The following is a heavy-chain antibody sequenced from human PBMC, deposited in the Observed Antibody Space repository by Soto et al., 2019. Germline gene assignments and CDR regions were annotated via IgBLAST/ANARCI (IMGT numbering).Heavy chain of an antibody. CDR1: GGSISGYY. D-gene: IGHD3-22*01. Sequence: QVQLQESGPGLVKPSETLSLTCSVSGGSISGYYWSWIRQPPGKGLEWIGYIYDGDSANYNPSLDSRVIISVGPSRKQFSLRLSSVTAADTAVYYCARGYYDTSGYSVDPWGQGTLVTVSS. CDR2: IYDGDSA. V-gene: IGHV4-59*01. J-gene: IGHJ5*02. CDR3: ARGYYDTSGYSVDP.